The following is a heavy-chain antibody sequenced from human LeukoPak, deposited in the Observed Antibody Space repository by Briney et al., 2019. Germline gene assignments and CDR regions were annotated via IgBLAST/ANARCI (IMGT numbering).Heavy chain of an antibody. CDR2: ISSSSNYI. Sequence: GGSLRLSCAAPGFTFSSYSMNRVRQAPGKGLEWVSSISSSSNYIYYADSVKGRFTISRDNAKNSLYLQTNSLRAEDTAVYYCARDPSSGWYLKGWFDPWGQGTLVTVSS. CDR3: ARDPSSGWYLKGWFDP. CDR1: GFTFSSYS. V-gene: IGHV3-21*01. D-gene: IGHD6-19*01. J-gene: IGHJ5*02.